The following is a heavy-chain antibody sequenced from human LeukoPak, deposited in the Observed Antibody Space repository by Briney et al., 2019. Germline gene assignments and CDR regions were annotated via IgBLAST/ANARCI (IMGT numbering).Heavy chain of an antibody. CDR2: ISAYNGNT. Sequence: ASVKVSCKASGYTFTSYGISWVRQAPGQGLEWMGWISAYNGNTNYAQKLQGRVTMTTDTSTSTAYMELRSLRSDDTAVYYRARGRGYCGGDCYSVGFDPWGQGTLVTVSS. CDR1: GYTFTSYG. V-gene: IGHV1-18*01. J-gene: IGHJ5*02. D-gene: IGHD2-21*02. CDR3: ARGRGYCGGDCYSVGFDP.